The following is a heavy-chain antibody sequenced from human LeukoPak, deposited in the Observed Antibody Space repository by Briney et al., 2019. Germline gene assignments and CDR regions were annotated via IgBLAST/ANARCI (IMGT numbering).Heavy chain of an antibody. CDR2: INHSGST. CDR3: AGVFGSRVKAHYGDFDY. J-gene: IGHJ4*02. Sequence: SETLSLTCTVSGGSISSSSYYWGWIRQPPGKGLEWIGEINHSGSTNYNPSLKSRVTISVDTSKNQFSLKLSSVTAADTAVYYCAGVFGSRVKAHYGDFDYWGQGTLVTVSS. D-gene: IGHD4-17*01. CDR1: GGSISSSSYY. V-gene: IGHV4-39*07.